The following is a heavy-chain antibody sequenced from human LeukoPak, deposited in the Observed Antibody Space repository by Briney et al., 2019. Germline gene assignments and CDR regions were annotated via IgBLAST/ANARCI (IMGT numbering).Heavy chain of an antibody. J-gene: IGHJ4*02. CDR3: AKDKSTYYYGSGSSQFDY. Sequence: GGSLRLSCAASGFTFDDYGMSWVRQAPGKGLEWVSGISWNSGSIGYADSVKGRFTISRDNAKNSLYLQMNSLRAEDTALYYCAKDKSTYYYGSGSSQFDYWGQGTLVTVSS. D-gene: IGHD3-10*01. CDR1: GFTFDDYG. V-gene: IGHV3-9*01. CDR2: ISWNSGSI.